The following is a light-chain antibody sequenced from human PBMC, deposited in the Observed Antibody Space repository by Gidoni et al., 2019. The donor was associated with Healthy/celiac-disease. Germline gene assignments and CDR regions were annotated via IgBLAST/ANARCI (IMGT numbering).Light chain of an antibody. CDR3: QQYGSSPWT. CDR2: GAS. J-gene: IGKJ1*01. Sequence: ENVLTQSPGTLSLSPGERATLSCRASQSVSSSYLAWYQQKPGQAPRLLIYGASSRATGIPDRFSGSGSGTDFTLTISRLEPEDFAVYYCQQYGSSPWTFXXXTKVEIK. V-gene: IGKV3-20*01. CDR1: QSVSSSY.